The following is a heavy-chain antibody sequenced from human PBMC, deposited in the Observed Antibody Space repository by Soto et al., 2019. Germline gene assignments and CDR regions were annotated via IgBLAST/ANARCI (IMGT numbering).Heavy chain of an antibody. Sequence: SETLSLTCAVYGGSFSGYYWSWIRQPPGKGLEWIGEINHSGSTNYNPSLKSRVTISVDTSKNQFSLKLSSVTAADTAVYYCARGRGAWYPYYYYGMDVWGQGTTVTVSS. J-gene: IGHJ6*02. CDR3: ARGRGAWYPYYYYGMDV. D-gene: IGHD6-13*01. CDR2: INHSGST. CDR1: GGSFSGYY. V-gene: IGHV4-34*01.